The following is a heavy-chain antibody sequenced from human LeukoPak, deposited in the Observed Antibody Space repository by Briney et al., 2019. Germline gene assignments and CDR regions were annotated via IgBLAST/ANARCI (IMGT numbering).Heavy chain of an antibody. CDR3: AREYGSGSYLSYYYYGMDV. D-gene: IGHD3-10*01. Sequence: ASVKVSCKASGYTFTSYDINWVRQATGQGLEWMGWMNPNSGNTGYAQKFQGRVTMTRSTSISTAYMELSSLRSEDTAVYYCAREYGSGSYLSYYYYGMDVWGQGTTVTVSS. CDR1: GYTFTSYD. V-gene: IGHV1-8*01. CDR2: MNPNSGNT. J-gene: IGHJ6*02.